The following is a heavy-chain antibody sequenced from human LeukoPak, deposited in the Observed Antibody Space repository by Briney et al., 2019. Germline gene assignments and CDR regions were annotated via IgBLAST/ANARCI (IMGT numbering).Heavy chain of an antibody. D-gene: IGHD3-3*01. CDR3: ARERVEWLSLWFDP. Sequence: GGSLRLSCAASGFTVSSNYMSWVRQAPGKGLEWVSVIYSGGSTYYADSVKGRFTISRDNAKNSLYLQMNSLRAEDTAVYYCARERVEWLSLWFDPWGQGTLVTVSS. J-gene: IGHJ5*02. CDR2: IYSGGST. V-gene: IGHV3-53*01. CDR1: GFTVSSNY.